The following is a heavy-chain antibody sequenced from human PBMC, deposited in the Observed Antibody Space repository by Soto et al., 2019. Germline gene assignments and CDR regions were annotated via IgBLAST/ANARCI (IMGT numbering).Heavy chain of an antibody. CDR2: IYYSGST. Sequence: PSETLSLTCTVSGGAISSGDDYWTWIRQPPGKGLEWIGYIYYSGSTNYNPSLKSRVTISVDTSKNQFSLKLSSVTAADTAVYYCARAYLTGYSGYDGGGLSNWFDPWGLGTLVTVSS. V-gene: IGHV4-30-4*01. D-gene: IGHD5-12*01. J-gene: IGHJ5*02. CDR1: GGAISSGDDY. CDR3: ARAYLTGYSGYDGGGLSNWFDP.